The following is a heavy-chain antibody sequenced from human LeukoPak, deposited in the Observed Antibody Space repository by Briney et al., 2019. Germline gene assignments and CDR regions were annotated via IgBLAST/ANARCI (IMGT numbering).Heavy chain of an antibody. Sequence: ASVKVSCKASGYTFTSYGISWVRQAPGQGLEWMGWISAYNGNTNYAQKLQGRVTMTTDTSTSTAYMELGSLRSDDTAVYYCAREGTDYDFWSGYLDAFDIWGQGTMVTVSS. CDR3: AREGTDYDFWSGYLDAFDI. V-gene: IGHV1-18*01. D-gene: IGHD3-3*01. J-gene: IGHJ3*02. CDR2: ISAYNGNT. CDR1: GYTFTSYG.